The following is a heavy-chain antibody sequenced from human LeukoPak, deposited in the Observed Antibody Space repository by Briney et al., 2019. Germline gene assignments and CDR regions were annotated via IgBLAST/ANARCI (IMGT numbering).Heavy chain of an antibody. CDR2: IKSDGST. D-gene: IGHD3-22*01. V-gene: IGHV3-74*01. J-gene: IGHJ1*01. CDR3: ARAPSEIGGYYPEYFRH. Sequence: GGSLRLSCAASGFTFSSYWMHWVRQAPGKGLVWVSRIKSDGSTNYADSVKGRFTISRNNAKNTVSLQMNSLRAEDTGVYYCARAPSEIGGYYPEYFRHWGQGTLVTVSS. CDR1: GFTFSSYW.